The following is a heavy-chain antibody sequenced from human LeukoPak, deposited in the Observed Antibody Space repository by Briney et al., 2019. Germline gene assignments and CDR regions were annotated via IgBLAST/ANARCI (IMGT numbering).Heavy chain of an antibody. CDR1: GFTFSSSV. V-gene: IGHV3-21*01. CDR2: ISSSSNYI. Sequence: GGSLRLSCAASGFTFSSSVMNWVRQAPGKGLEWVSSISSSSNYIYYADLVKGRFTVSRDNAKNSLYLQMNSLRAEDTAVYYCARGDRADWLRGLDYWGQGTLVTVSS. D-gene: IGHD5-12*01. CDR3: ARGDRADWLRGLDY. J-gene: IGHJ4*02.